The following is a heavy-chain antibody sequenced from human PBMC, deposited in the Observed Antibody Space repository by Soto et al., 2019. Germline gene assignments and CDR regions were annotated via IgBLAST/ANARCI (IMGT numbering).Heavy chain of an antibody. Sequence: EVRLLESGGALVQPGGSLRLSCAASGFTFSSYAMSWVRQAPGKGLEWVSVITGIGGSTKYADSVIGRFTISRDNSKNRLFLQMNSLRAEDAAVYYCAKARYTDGWYQVDYWGQGTLVTVSS. J-gene: IGHJ4*02. CDR3: AKARYTDGWYQVDY. CDR1: GFTFSSYA. CDR2: ITGIGGST. V-gene: IGHV3-23*01. D-gene: IGHD6-19*01.